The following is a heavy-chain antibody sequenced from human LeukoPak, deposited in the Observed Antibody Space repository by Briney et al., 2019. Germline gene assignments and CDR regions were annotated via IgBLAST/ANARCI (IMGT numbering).Heavy chain of an antibody. V-gene: IGHV4-59*01. CDR2: IYYSGST. CDR3: ARGVVRCDAFDI. CDR1: GGSISNYY. D-gene: IGHD2-21*01. Sequence: SETLSLTCTVSGGSISNYYWNWIRQPPGKGLEWIGYIYYSGSTNYNPSLKSRVTISVDTSKNQFSLKLSSVTAADTAVYYCARGVVRCDAFDIWGQGTMVTVSS. J-gene: IGHJ3*02.